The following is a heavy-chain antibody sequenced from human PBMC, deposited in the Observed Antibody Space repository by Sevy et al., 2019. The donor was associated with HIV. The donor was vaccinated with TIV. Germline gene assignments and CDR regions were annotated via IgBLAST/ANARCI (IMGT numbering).Heavy chain of an antibody. CDR1: GFTFSDAW. J-gene: IGHJ4*02. Sequence: GGSLRLSCAASGFTFSDAWMNWVRQAPGKGLEWVGLIKTKTDGGTTDYAAPVKGRFAISRDDAKDTLYLQMNSLKTEETAVYYCTTAKYYYCSSGYYGVDDYWGQGTLVTVSS. CDR3: TTAKYYYCSSGYYGVDDY. D-gene: IGHD3-22*01. CDR2: IKTKTDGGTT. V-gene: IGHV3-15*07.